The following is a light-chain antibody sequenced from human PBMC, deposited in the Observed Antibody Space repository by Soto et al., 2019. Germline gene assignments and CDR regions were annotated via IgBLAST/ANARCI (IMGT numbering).Light chain of an antibody. CDR1: SGHSSYI. J-gene: IGLJ2*01. CDR2: LEGSGSY. Sequence: QLVLTQSSSASASLGSSVKLTCTLSSGHSSYIIAWYQQQPGKAPRYLMKLEGSGSYNKGSGVPDRFSGSSSGADRYLTISNLQFEDEADYYCETWDSNTLVFGGGTKLTVL. CDR3: ETWDSNTLV. V-gene: IGLV4-60*02.